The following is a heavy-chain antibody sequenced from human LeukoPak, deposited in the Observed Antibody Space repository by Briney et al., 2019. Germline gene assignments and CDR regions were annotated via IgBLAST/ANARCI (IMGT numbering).Heavy chain of an antibody. J-gene: IGHJ5*02. CDR1: GYTFTSYY. V-gene: IGHV1-46*01. D-gene: IGHD2-2*01. Sequence: ASVKVSCKASGYTFTSYYMHWVRQAPGQGLEWMGIINPSGGSTSYAQKFQGRVTMTRDTSTSTVYMELSSLRSEDTAVYYCARGLVVPAAILELVRDNWFDPWGQGTLVTVSS. CDR2: INPSGGST. CDR3: ARGLVVPAAILELVRDNWFDP.